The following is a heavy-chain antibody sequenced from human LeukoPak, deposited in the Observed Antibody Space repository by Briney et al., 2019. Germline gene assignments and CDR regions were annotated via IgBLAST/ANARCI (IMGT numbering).Heavy chain of an antibody. CDR1: GGSISTGREY. J-gene: IGHJ4*02. CDR3: ARLAPYSSGPHFDY. Sequence: SETLSLTCTVSGGSISTGREYWSWIRQPAGKGLEWIGRVYATGSTNYSPSLKSRATISLDPSRNQFSLKLSSVTAADTAMYYCARLAPYSSGPHFDYWGQGILVTVSS. D-gene: IGHD6-19*01. CDR2: VYATGST. V-gene: IGHV4-61*02.